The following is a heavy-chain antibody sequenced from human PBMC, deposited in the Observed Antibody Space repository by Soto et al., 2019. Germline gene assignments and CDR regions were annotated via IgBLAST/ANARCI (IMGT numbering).Heavy chain of an antibody. D-gene: IGHD1-7*01. CDR2: IRSKAYGGTT. CDR3: IRGRLELDI. CDR1: GFTFGEYA. J-gene: IGHJ3*02. V-gene: IGHV3-49*04. Sequence: PGGSLRLSCTASGFTFGEYAMSWVRQAPGKGLEWLGLIRSKAYGGTTKYAASVKGRFTLSRDDSKSIVYLQMDSLKTEDTAVYYCIRGRLELDIWGQGTMVTVSS.